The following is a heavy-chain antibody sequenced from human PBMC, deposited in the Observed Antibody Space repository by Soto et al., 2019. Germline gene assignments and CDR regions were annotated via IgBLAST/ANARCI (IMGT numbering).Heavy chain of an antibody. V-gene: IGHV3-33*01. D-gene: IGHD6-19*01. Sequence: GGSLRLSCAASGFTFSSYGMHWVRQAPGKGLEWVAVIWYDGSNKYYADSVKGRFTISRDNSKNTLYLQMNSLRAEDTAVYYCARDRYSSGWYGRVYWGQGTLVTVSS. CDR3: ARDRYSSGWYGRVY. J-gene: IGHJ4*02. CDR1: GFTFSSYG. CDR2: IWYDGSNK.